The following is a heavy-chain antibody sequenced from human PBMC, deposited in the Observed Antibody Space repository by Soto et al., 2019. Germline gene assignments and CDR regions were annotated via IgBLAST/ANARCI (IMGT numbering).Heavy chain of an antibody. CDR3: AKVPRGTQFSYFEY. CDR2: IGTAGDT. CDR1: GFNFRSYD. J-gene: IGHJ4*02. Sequence: GGSLRLSCAASGFNFRSYDMHWVRQGTGKGLEWVSAIGTAGDTYYPGSVKGRFTISRENAKNSLYLQMNSLRAEDTAVYYCAKVPRGTQFSYFEYWGQGTLVTVSS. D-gene: IGHD1-1*01. V-gene: IGHV3-13*01.